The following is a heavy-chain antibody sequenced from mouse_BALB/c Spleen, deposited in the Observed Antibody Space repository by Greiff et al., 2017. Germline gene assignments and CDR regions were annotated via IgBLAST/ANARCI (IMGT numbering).Heavy chain of an antibody. CDR3: ARWDYDEAFDY. CDR1: GYSITSDYA. J-gene: IGHJ2*01. Sequence: EVKLEESGPGLVKPSQSLSLTCTVTGYSITSDYAWNWIRQFPGNKLEWMGYISYSGSTSYNPSLKSRISITRDTSKNQFFLQLNSVTTEDTATYYCARWDYDEAFDYWGQGTTLTVSS. V-gene: IGHV3-2*02. D-gene: IGHD2-4*01. CDR2: ISYSGST.